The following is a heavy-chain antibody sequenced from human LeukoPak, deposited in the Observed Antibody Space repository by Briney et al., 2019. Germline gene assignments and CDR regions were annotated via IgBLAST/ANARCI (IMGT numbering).Heavy chain of an antibody. J-gene: IGHJ6*03. CDR1: GGSISSTSYS. V-gene: IGHV4-39*07. Sequence: SETLSLTCIVSGGSISSTSYSWGWIRQPPGKELEWLGSISYSGSTYYNPSLKSRVTISVDTSKNHFSLKLSSVTAADTAVYYCAQMGDYGDYYYMDVWGKGTTVTVSS. CDR3: AQMGDYGDYYYMDV. CDR2: ISYSGST. D-gene: IGHD4-17*01.